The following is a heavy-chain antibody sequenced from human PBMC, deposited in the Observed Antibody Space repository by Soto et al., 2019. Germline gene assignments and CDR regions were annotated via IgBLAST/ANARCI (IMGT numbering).Heavy chain of an antibody. CDR2: ISYDGSNK. CDR1: GFTFSSYG. Sequence: GGSLRLSCAASGFTFSSYGMHWVRQAPGKGLEWVAVISYDGSNKYYADSVKGRFTISRDNSKNTLYLQMNSLRAEDTAVYYCASTNGETGIHYYYYGMDVWGQGTTVTVSS. D-gene: IGHD3-10*01. V-gene: IGHV3-30*03. J-gene: IGHJ6*02. CDR3: ASTNGETGIHYYYYGMDV.